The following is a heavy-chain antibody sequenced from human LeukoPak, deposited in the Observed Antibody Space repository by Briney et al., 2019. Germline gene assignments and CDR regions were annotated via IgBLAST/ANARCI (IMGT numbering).Heavy chain of an antibody. J-gene: IGHJ4*02. CDR1: GFTFSDAW. Sequence: GGSLRLSCAASGFTFSDAWMSWVRQTPGKGLEWVGRIKSNSEGGTADYAAPVKGRFTISRDDSKNTLYLQINSLKTEDTAVYYCTKYSAYFDYWGQGTLVTVSS. D-gene: IGHD5-12*01. CDR2: IKSNSEGGTA. V-gene: IGHV3-15*01. CDR3: TKYSAYFDY.